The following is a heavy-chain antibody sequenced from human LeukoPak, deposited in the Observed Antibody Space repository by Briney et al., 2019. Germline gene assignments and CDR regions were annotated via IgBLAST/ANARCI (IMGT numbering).Heavy chain of an antibody. CDR3: ARVRQWLDRDAFDI. V-gene: IGHV3-48*03. J-gene: IGHJ3*02. CDR1: EVTFSTYE. CDR2: INPGATAI. D-gene: IGHD6-19*01. Sequence: GGSLRLSCVASEVTFSTYEMNWVRQAPGKGLEWISYINPGATAIHYADSVRGRFTISRDNAKNSMYLQMNNLRAEDTAVYYCARVRQWLDRDAFDIWGQGTMVTVSS.